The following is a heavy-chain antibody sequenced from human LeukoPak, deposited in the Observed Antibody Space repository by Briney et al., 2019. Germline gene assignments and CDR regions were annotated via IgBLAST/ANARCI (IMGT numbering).Heavy chain of an antibody. CDR2: ISDSGGST. CDR1: GFTFSSYA. D-gene: IGHD3-22*01. Sequence: PGGSLRLSCAASGFTFSSYAMSWVRQAPGKGLEWVSTISDSGGSTYYADSVKGRVTISRDNSKHTLYLQMNSLRAEDTAVYCCAKKPSSGYYYIDYWGQGTLVTVSS. CDR3: AKKPSSGYYYIDY. V-gene: IGHV3-23*01. J-gene: IGHJ4*02.